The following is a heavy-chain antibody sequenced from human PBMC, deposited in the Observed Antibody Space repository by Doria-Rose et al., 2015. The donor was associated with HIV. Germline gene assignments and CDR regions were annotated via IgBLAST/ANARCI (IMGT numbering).Heavy chain of an antibody. Sequence: VQLVQSGPGLVKPSQTLSLTCTVSGGSISSDGYYWSWIRQHPGKGLEWVSVIFSDGDTYYADSVKGRFTISRDNSENTLYLQMNSLRAEDTAMFYCTRAECRDGYNCGHDYWGQGTLVTVSS. J-gene: IGHJ4*02. D-gene: IGHD5-12*01. V-gene: IGHV3-53*01. CDR2: IFSDGDT. CDR1: GGSISSDGYY. CDR3: TRAECRDGYNCGHDY.